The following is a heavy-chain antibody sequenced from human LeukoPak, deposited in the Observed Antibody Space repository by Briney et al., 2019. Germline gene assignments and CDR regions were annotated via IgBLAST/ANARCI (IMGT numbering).Heavy chain of an antibody. V-gene: IGHV3-23*01. J-gene: IGHJ4*02. Sequence: PGGSLRLSCAASGFTLSSYAMSWVRQAPGKGLEWVSAISGSGGSTYYADSVKGRFTISRDNSKNTLYLQMNSLRSEDTAVYYCAKDQDTYYYDSSGSFDYWGQGTLVTVFS. CDR1: GFTLSSYA. D-gene: IGHD3-22*01. CDR2: ISGSGGST. CDR3: AKDQDTYYYDSSGSFDY.